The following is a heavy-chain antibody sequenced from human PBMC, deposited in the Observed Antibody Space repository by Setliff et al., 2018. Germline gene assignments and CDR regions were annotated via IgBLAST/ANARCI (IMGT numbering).Heavy chain of an antibody. CDR2: IYHNGNT. J-gene: IGHJ6*02. Sequence: SETLSLTCTVSGVSVASHFWSWIRQPPGKGLEWIGYIYHNGNTNFNPSLKTRVTMSVDTSKNQFALNLRSVTAADAAVYYCVRDRTAYSYGLDVWGQGTTVTVSS. CDR3: VRDRTAYSYGLDV. CDR1: GVSVASHF. D-gene: IGHD5-18*01. V-gene: IGHV4-59*02.